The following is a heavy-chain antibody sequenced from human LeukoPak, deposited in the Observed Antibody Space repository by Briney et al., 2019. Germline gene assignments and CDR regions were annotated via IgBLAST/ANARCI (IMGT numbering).Heavy chain of an antibody. V-gene: IGHV1-18*01. CDR3: ARAREDYDSSDYHFDY. Sequence: ASVKVSCKASGYTFTSYGISWVRQAPGQGLEWMGWISAYNGNTNYAQKLQGRVTMTTDTSTSTAYMELRSLRSDDTAVYYCARAREDYDSSDYHFDYWGQGTLVTVSS. CDR2: ISAYNGNT. D-gene: IGHD3-22*01. CDR1: GYTFTSYG. J-gene: IGHJ4*02.